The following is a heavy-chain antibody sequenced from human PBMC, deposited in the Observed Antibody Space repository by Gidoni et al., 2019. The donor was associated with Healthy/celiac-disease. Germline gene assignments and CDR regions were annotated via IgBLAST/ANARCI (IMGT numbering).Heavy chain of an antibody. Sequence: QVQLVQSGAEVKKPGASVKVSCKAFGYTFTSYYMHWVRQAPGQGLEWMGIINPSGGSTSYAQKFQGRVTMTRDTSTSTVYMELSSLRSEDTAVYYCARGGLVPAALNWFDPWGQGTLVTVSS. V-gene: IGHV1-46*01. CDR1: GYTFTSYY. CDR2: INPSGGST. J-gene: IGHJ5*02. CDR3: ARGGLVPAALNWFDP. D-gene: IGHD2-2*01.